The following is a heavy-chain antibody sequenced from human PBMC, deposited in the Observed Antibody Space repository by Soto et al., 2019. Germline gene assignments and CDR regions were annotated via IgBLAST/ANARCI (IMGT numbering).Heavy chain of an antibody. Sequence: PSETLSLTCTVSGGSISSSSYYWGWIRQPPGKGLEWIGSIYYSGSTYYNPSLKSRVTISVDTSKNQFSLKLSSVTAADTAVYYCASKGKNYYDSSGYSHRGQVTLVTVSS. D-gene: IGHD3-22*01. CDR1: GGSISSSSYY. J-gene: IGHJ4*01. V-gene: IGHV4-39*01. CDR2: IYYSGST. CDR3: ASKGKNYYDSSGYSH.